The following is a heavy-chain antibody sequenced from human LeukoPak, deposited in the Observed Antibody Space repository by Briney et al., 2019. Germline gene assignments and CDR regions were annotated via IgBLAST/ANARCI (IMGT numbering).Heavy chain of an antibody. Sequence: SGGSLRLSCAASGFTSSTYAMHWVRQAPGKGLEWVAVISYDGSNKYYADSVKGRFTISRDNSKNTLYLQMNSLRAEDTAVYYCAKDRYDSSGYLFDYWGQGTLVTVSS. D-gene: IGHD3-22*01. CDR1: GFTSSTYA. J-gene: IGHJ4*02. CDR3: AKDRYDSSGYLFDY. CDR2: ISYDGSNK. V-gene: IGHV3-30*18.